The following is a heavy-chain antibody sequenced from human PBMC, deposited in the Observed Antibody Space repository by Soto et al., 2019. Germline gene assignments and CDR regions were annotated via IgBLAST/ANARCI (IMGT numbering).Heavy chain of an antibody. V-gene: IGHV4-61*01. J-gene: IGHJ4*02. CDR1: GNSVTGGPYY. CDR2: TNYSGST. Sequence: SESLSLTCTVFGNSVTGGPYYWSWIRQPPGKGLEWIGHTNYSGSTNYTASLKSRFTISIDMSKRQFSLKLRAVTAADTALYYCARRIEAPGRWGQATLVTVS. D-gene: IGHD6-13*01. CDR3: ARRIEAPGR.